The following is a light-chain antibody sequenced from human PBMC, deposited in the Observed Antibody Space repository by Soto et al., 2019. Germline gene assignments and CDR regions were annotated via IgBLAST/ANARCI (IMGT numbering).Light chain of an antibody. J-gene: IGKJ2*01. CDR2: KTS. CDR1: QSLNSW. CDR3: QQYNTSS. Sequence: DIQMTQSPSTLSASVGDRVSITCRASQSLNSWLAWYQQKPGKAPKLLIYKTSTLESGVPSRFSGSGSGTDITLTTSTLQPDDFETYYCQQYNTSSFGQGTKLDIK. V-gene: IGKV1-5*03.